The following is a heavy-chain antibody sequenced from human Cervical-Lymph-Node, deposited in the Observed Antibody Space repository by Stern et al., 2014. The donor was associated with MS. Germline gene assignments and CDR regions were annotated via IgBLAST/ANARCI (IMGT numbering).Heavy chain of an antibody. V-gene: IGHV1-69*06. D-gene: IGHD3/OR15-3a*01. CDR2: VIPFVGTS. CDR1: GG. CDR3: ARGTGDNWFGP. J-gene: IGHJ5*02. Sequence: VQLVESGAEVKKPGSSVKVSCKSSGGISWVRQAPGQGLEWMGGVIPFVGTSYYAQKFQGRVTIIADTSANTTYLHLSRLTSADTAVYYCARGTGDNWFGPWGQGTLVTVSS.